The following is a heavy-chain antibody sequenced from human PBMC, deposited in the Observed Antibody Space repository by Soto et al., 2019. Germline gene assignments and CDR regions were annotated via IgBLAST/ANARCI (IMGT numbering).Heavy chain of an antibody. CDR3: ATETYYYGSGSSLFDY. CDR1: GFTFNDAW. J-gene: IGHJ4*02. V-gene: IGHV3-15*01. CDR2: IKTKADGGTT. Sequence: PGGSLRLSCAASGFTFNDAWMSWVRQAPGKGLEWVGHIKTKADGGTTEYAAPVKGRFTISRDDSKHSLYLQMTSLKTEDTAVYFCATETYYYGSGSSLFDYWGQGTLVTVSS. D-gene: IGHD3-10*01.